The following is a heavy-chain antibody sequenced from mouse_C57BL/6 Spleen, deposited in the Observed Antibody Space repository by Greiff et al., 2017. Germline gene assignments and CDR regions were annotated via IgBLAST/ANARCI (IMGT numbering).Heavy chain of an antibody. CDR1: GYTFTDYY. V-gene: IGHV1-26*01. D-gene: IGHD2-1*01. Sequence: EVQLQQSGPELVKPGASVKISCKASGYTFTDYYMNWVKPSHGKSLEWIGDINPNNGGTSYNQKFKGKATLTVDKSSSTAYMELRSLTSEDSAVYYCARVYYGNFFDVWGTGTTVTVSS. CDR3: ARVYYGNFFDV. CDR2: INPNNGGT. J-gene: IGHJ1*03.